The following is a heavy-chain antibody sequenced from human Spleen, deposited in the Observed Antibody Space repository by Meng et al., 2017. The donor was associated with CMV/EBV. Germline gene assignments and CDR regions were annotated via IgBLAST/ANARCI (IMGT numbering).Heavy chain of an antibody. V-gene: IGHV4-34*01. CDR1: GGSLTDYY. D-gene: IGHD1-1*01. CDR3: ARGRTDFDS. CDR2: ISHSGST. J-gene: IGHJ4*02. Sequence: LSLTCAVYGGSLTDYYWSWIRQSPEKGLEWIGDISHSGSTNYVPSLKSRVTISVDTSNNQFSLRLTSVTAADTAVYYCARGRTDFDSWGQGSLVTVSS.